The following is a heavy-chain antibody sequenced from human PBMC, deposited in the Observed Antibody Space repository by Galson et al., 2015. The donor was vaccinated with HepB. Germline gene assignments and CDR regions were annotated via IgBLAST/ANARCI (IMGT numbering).Heavy chain of an antibody. J-gene: IGHJ1*01. V-gene: IGHV3-30*04. Sequence: SLRLSYAASGFTFSSYAMHWVRQAPGKGLEWVAVISYDGSNKYYADSVKGRFTISRDNSKNTLYLQMNSLRAEDTAVYYCARGLQYFQHWGQGTLVTVSS. CDR3: ARGLQYFQH. CDR1: GFTFSSYA. CDR2: ISYDGSNK. D-gene: IGHD5-24*01.